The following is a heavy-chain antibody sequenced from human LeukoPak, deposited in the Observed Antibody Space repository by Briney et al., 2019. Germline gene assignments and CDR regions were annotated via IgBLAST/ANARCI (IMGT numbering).Heavy chain of an antibody. Sequence: GGSLRLSCAASGFSFSTYTMSWVRQAPGRGLEWVSSISTSSDYIYYADSVRGRFTISRDNAKNSLYLQMNSLRAEDTAVYYCARDRDIVVVPAPGFDYWGQGTLVTVSS. V-gene: IGHV3-21*01. CDR1: GFSFSTYT. J-gene: IGHJ4*02. CDR3: ARDRDIVVVPAPGFDY. D-gene: IGHD2-2*01. CDR2: ISTSSDYI.